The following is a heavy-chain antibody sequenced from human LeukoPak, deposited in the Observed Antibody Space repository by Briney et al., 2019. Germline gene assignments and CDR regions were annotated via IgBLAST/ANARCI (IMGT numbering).Heavy chain of an antibody. CDR2: ISAYNGNT. CDR1: GYTFTSYG. CDR3: ALGYCSSTSCYTCDY. Sequence: ASVKVSCKASGYTFTSYGISWVRQAPGQGLEWMGWISAYNGNTNYAQKLQGRVTMTTDTSTSTAYMELRSLRSDDTAVYYYALGYCSSTSCYTCDYWGQGTLVTVSS. D-gene: IGHD2-2*02. J-gene: IGHJ4*02. V-gene: IGHV1-18*01.